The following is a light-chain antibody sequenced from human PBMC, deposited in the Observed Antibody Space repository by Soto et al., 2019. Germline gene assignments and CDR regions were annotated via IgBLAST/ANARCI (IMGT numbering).Light chain of an antibody. CDR2: AAT. Sequence: DIQMTQSPSSLSASLGDRVTITCRASQSINNYLNWYQQEEWKAPKLLIYAATSLQSGVPSRFSGSGSGTEFTLTISSLQPGDFATYYCQQSYNSPYTFGLGTKLEIK. CDR1: QSINNY. J-gene: IGKJ2*01. CDR3: QQSYNSPYT. V-gene: IGKV1-39*01.